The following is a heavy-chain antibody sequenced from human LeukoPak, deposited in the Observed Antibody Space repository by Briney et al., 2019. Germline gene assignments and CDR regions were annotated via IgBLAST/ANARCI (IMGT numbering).Heavy chain of an antibody. D-gene: IGHD1-7*01. V-gene: IGHV4-31*03. Sequence: SQTLSLTCTVSGDSISSGVYYWGWIRQHPGMRLEWMGYIHYSGTTYYNPSLKSRIIISVDTSKSQFSLKLSSVTAADTAVYYCARLEVQGDSPAGHWGQGTLVTVSS. CDR2: IHYSGTT. CDR1: GDSISSGVYY. J-gene: IGHJ4*02. CDR3: ARLEVQGDSPAGH.